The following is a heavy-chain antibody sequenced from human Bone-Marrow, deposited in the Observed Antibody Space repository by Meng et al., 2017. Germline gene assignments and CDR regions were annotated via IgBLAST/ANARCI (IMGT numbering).Heavy chain of an antibody. Sequence: GESLKISCAASGFTFSNAWMSWVRQAPGKGLEWVCRIKSKTDGGTTDYAAPVKGRFTIARDDSKNTLYLQMNSLKTEDTAVYYCTTITVTENWFDPWGQGTLVTVSS. J-gene: IGHJ5*02. V-gene: IGHV3-15*01. D-gene: IGHD4-17*01. CDR2: IKSKTDGGTT. CDR3: TTITVTENWFDP. CDR1: GFTFSNAW.